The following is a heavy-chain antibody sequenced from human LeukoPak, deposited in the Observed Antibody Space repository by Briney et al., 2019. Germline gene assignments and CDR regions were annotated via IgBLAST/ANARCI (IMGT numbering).Heavy chain of an antibody. CDR1: GYTFTSYG. CDR2: ISAYNGNT. V-gene: IGHV1-18*01. Sequence: ASVKVSCKASGYTFTSYGISWVRQAPGQGLEWMGWISAYNGNTNYAQKLQGRVTMTTDTSTSTAYMELRSLRSDDTAVYYCARDQRRYDSSGYFHYWGQGTLVTVSS. CDR3: ARDQRRYDSSGYFHY. D-gene: IGHD3-22*01. J-gene: IGHJ4*02.